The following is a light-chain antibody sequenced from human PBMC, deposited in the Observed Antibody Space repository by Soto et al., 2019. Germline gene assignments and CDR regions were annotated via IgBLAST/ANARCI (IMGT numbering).Light chain of an antibody. V-gene: IGKV3-20*01. CDR3: QQSGSSPHT. Sequence: EMVLTQSPGTLSLSPGERATLSCRASQSVSSSYLAWYQQKPGQAPRLLIYGASSRATGIPDRFSGSGSGIDFTLTISRLEPEDFAVYYCQQSGSSPHTFGQGTKLEIK. J-gene: IGKJ2*01. CDR1: QSVSSSY. CDR2: GAS.